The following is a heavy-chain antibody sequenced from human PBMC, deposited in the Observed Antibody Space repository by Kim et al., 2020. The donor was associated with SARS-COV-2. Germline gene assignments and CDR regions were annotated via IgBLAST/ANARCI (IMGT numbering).Heavy chain of an antibody. CDR1: GGSLSDLY. CDR3: ARSFGFFALDP. V-gene: IGHV4-34*01. D-gene: IGHD3-16*01. J-gene: IGHJ5*02. CDR2: VAHDGST. Sequence: SETLSLTCAVYGGSLSDLYWNWVRLPSGKGLEWIGEVAHDGSTKYNPSLKSRVTITADTSKNQMSLKLSSVTAADTAVYYCARSFGFFALDPWGQGILVTVSS.